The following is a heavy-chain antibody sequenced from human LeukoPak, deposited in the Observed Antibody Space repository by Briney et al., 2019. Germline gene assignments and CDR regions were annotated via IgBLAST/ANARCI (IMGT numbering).Heavy chain of an antibody. D-gene: IGHD3-22*01. V-gene: IGHV4-61*02. CDR1: GGSISSGSYY. Sequence: SETLSLTCTVSGGSISSGSYYWSWIWQPAGKGLEWIGRIYTSGSTNYNPSLKSRVTISVDTSKNQFSLKLSSVTAADTAVYYCARDREDYDSSGPTDWGQGTLVTVSS. CDR3: ARDREDYDSSGPTD. J-gene: IGHJ4*02. CDR2: IYTSGST.